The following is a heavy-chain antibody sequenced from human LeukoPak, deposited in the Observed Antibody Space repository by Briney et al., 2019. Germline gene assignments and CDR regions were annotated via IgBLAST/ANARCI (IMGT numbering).Heavy chain of an antibody. Sequence: ASVKVSSKASGYSFTTYYIHWVRQAPGQGLEWMGIIDPNGGYTDYAQKFQGRVTMTRDTSTSTVYMELSSLRSDDTAVYYCARVSMHLWSVYFYYHMDVWGKGTTVTVSS. CDR3: ARVSMHLWSVYFYYHMDV. CDR1: GYSFTTYY. V-gene: IGHV1-46*01. D-gene: IGHD3-10*01. CDR2: IDPNGGYT. J-gene: IGHJ6*03.